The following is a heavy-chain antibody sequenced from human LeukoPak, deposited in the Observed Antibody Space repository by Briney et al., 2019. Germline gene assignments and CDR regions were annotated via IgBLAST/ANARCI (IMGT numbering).Heavy chain of an antibody. J-gene: IGHJ4*02. Sequence: GGSLRLSCSASGFTFRNYAMRWVRRAPGKGLESVSAINNNGGNTYYADSVKGRFTISRDNSKNTLYLQMNSLRAEDTAVYYCAKGGWDGYNSGWGEFDYWGQGTLVTVSS. CDR3: AKGGWDGYNSGWGEFDY. V-gene: IGHV3-64*04. CDR2: INNNGGNT. CDR1: GFTFRNYA. D-gene: IGHD5-24*01.